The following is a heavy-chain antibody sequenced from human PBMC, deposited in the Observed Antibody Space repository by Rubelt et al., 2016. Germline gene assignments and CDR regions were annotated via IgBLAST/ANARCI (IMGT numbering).Heavy chain of an antibody. Sequence: EVQLVESGGGVVQPGGSLRLSCAASRFVFDAYAMHWVRQPPGKGLEWVSRINSDGSSTGYADSVTGRFTVSRDNSKNTPYLQRNSLRADDTAVYYCAGEGHDSSWYPNTVDYWGQGTLVTVSS. V-gene: IGHV3-74*01. CDR2: INSDGSST. CDR1: RFVFDAYA. D-gene: IGHD6-13*01. CDR3: AGEGHDSSWYPNTVDY. J-gene: IGHJ4*02.